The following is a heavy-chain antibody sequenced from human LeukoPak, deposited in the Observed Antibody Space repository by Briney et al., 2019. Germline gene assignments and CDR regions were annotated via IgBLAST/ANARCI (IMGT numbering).Heavy chain of an antibody. CDR2: IIPIFGTA. CDR1: GGTFSSYA. CDR3: ARSPNYDSSGYYHYYFDY. V-gene: IGHV1-69*13. J-gene: IGHJ4*02. Sequence: SVKDSCKASGGTFSSYAISWVRQAPGQGLELMGGIIPIFGTANYAQKFQGRVTITADESTSTAYMEMSSLRSEDTAVYYCARSPNYDSSGYYHYYFDYWGQGTLVTVSS. D-gene: IGHD3-22*01.